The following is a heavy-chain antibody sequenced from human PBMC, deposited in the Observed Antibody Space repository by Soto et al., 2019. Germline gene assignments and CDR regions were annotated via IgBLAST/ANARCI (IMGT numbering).Heavy chain of an antibody. J-gene: IGHJ4*02. V-gene: IGHV4-31*03. D-gene: IGHD6-13*01. CDR3: ARDASTSWHYLDY. Sequence: QVQLQESGPGLVKPSQTLSLTCTVSGGSISSGGYYWSWIRQHPEKGLEWIGHIYHSGNTYYNPYVKNRVTISVDTSKNQFSLKLSSVTAADTAVYYCARDASTSWHYLDYWGQGTLVTVSS. CDR2: IYHSGNT. CDR1: GGSISSGGYY.